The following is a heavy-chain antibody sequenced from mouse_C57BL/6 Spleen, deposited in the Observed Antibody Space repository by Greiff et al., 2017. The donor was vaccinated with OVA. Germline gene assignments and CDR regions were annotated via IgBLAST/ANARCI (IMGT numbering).Heavy chain of an antibody. D-gene: IGHD4-1*01. J-gene: IGHJ4*01. Sequence: EVQRVQSGPELVKPGASVKISCKASGYSFTDYNMNWVKQSNGKSLEWIGVFNPNYGTTSYNQKFKGKATLTVDQSSSTAYMQLNSLTSEDSAVYYCARSELGRDAMDYWGQGTSVTVSS. CDR3: ARSELGRDAMDY. V-gene: IGHV1-39*01. CDR1: GYSFTDYN. CDR2: FNPNYGTT.